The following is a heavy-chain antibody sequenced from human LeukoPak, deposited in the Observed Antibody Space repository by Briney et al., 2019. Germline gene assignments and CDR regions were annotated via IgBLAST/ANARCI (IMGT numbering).Heavy chain of an antibody. D-gene: IGHD3-16*01. CDR1: GFTVSSNY. CDR3: ARVITDYVWGSYVMDAFDI. J-gene: IGHJ3*02. CDR2: IYSGGST. Sequence: GGSLRLSCAASGFTVSSNYMSWVRQAPGKGLEWVSVIYSGGSTYYADSGKGRVTISRDNSKNTLYLQMNSLRAEDTAVYYCARVITDYVWGSYVMDAFDIWGQGTMVTVSS. V-gene: IGHV3-66*01.